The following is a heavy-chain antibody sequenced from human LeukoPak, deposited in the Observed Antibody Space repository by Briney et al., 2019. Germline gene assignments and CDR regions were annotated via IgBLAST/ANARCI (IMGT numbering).Heavy chain of an antibody. CDR2: INPNSGGT. J-gene: IGHJ4*02. Sequence: ASVKVSCKASGYTFTGYYMHWVRQAPGQGLEWMGWINPNSGGTNYAQKFQGRVTMTRDTSTSTVYMELSSLRSEDTAVYYCARDWFSDSRGYYPSPGFDYWGQGTLVTVSS. D-gene: IGHD3-22*01. CDR3: ARDWFSDSRGYYPSPGFDY. V-gene: IGHV1-2*02. CDR1: GYTFTGYY.